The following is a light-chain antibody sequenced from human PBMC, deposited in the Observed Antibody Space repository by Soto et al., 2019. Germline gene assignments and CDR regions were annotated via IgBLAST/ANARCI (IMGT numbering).Light chain of an antibody. CDR3: QQYYDFRT. J-gene: IGKJ1*01. CDR1: QSISTW. V-gene: IGKV1-5*01. Sequence: DIQMTQSPSTLSATVGGRVPITCRASQSISTWLAWYQQKPGKAPKLLIYDASSLEVGVPSRFSGSGSRTEFTLTISSLQPDDYGTYYCQQYYDFRTFGQGTKVDIK. CDR2: DAS.